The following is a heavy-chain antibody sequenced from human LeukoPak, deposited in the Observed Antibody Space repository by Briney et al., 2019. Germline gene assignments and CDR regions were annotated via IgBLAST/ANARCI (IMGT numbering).Heavy chain of an antibody. CDR2: VYYSGST. V-gene: IGHV4-59*08. D-gene: IGHD3-22*01. J-gene: IGHJ3*02. CDR3: ARRFVGYDSSWGASDI. CDR1: GGSISGYY. Sequence: SETLSLTCTVSGGSISGYYWSWIRQPPGKGLEWIGYVYYSGSTNYNPSLKSRVTISVDTSKNQFSLKLSSVTAADTAVYYCARRFVGYDSSWGASDIWGQGTMVTVSS.